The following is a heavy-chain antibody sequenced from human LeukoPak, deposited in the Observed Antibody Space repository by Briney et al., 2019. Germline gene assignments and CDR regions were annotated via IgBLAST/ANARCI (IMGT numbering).Heavy chain of an antibody. J-gene: IGHJ3*02. V-gene: IGHV4-4*09. CDR2: IYTSRTT. Sequence: PSETLSLTCTVSGGSITSYNWSWFRKPPRKGLGWIGYIYTSRTTNYNHSLMSRVTISVDPSKNQVSLKLRSVPAADTAVYYCARHYLGGYYYDSSGYYTGAFDIWGQGKMVTVSS. D-gene: IGHD3-22*01. CDR3: ARHYLGGYYYDSSGYYTGAFDI. CDR1: GGSITSYN.